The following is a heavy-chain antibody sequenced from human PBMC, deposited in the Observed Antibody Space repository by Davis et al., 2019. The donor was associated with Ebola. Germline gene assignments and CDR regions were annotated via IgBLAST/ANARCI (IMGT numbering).Heavy chain of an antibody. V-gene: IGHV3-48*03. CDR2: IYNGGSPT. J-gene: IGHJ4*02. CDR1: GFSLKNYE. D-gene: IGHD1-26*01. CDR3: ARVGGTSGSFLDC. Sequence: GESLKIPCAAPGFSLKNYEMNRVRQAPGKGLEWLSYIYNGGSPTYYADSVKGRFTVSRDNTKNSLYLQMTNLSADDSAIYYCARVGGTSGSFLDCWGRGTLVTVSA.